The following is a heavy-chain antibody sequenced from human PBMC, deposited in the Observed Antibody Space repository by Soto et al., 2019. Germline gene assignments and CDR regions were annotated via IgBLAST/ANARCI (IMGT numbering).Heavy chain of an antibody. CDR1: GGSFVNYY. D-gene: IGHD2-2*01. CDR2: IYYSGST. V-gene: IGHV4-59*08. J-gene: IGHJ6*03. CDR3: AGRDCSGTNCYYLDYYYMDV. Sequence: SETLSLTCTVSGGSFVNYYWPWIRQSPGKGLEWIGYIYYSGSTDYNPSLRGRLAISIDTSKNQFSLRLNSMTAADTAVYYCAGRDCSGTNCYYLDYYYMDVWGKGTTVTVSS.